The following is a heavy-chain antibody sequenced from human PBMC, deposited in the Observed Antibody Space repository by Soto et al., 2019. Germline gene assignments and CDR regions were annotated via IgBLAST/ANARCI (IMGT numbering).Heavy chain of an antibody. CDR3: ASRVVVITTSGMDV. J-gene: IGHJ6*02. CDR2: IIPIFGTA. CDR1: GGTFSSYA. Sequence: SVKVSCKASGGTFSSYAISWVRQAPGQGLEWMGGIIPIFGTANYAQKFQGRVTITADKSTSTAYMELSSLRSEDTAVYYCASRVVVITTSGMDVWGQGTTVTVSS. V-gene: IGHV1-69*06. D-gene: IGHD3-22*01.